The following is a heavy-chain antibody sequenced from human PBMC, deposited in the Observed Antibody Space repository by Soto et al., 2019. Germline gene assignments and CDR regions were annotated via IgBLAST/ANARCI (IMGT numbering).Heavy chain of an antibody. Sequence: QLQLQESGPGLVKPSETLSLTCTVSGGSISTTSSYWGWIRQPPGKGLAWIGNIYYIGNTYYNPSLKTRVAISIASANTRFSLNLNSVTTADTAVYYCGAQDYVAKGYHCEPWGQGTMVTVSS. CDR3: GAQDYVAKGYHCEP. V-gene: IGHV4-39*02. CDR1: GGSISTTSSY. J-gene: IGHJ5*02. D-gene: IGHD1-1*01. CDR2: IYYIGNT.